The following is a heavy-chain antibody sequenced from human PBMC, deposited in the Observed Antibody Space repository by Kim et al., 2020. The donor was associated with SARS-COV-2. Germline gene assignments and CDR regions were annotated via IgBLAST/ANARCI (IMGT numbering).Heavy chain of an antibody. CDR3: ASRIAARRYCFDY. J-gene: IGHJ4*02. V-gene: IGHV4-39*01. D-gene: IGHD6-6*01. Sequence: YSPSLKTRVTISVDTSTNQFSLKLSSVTAADTAVYYCASRIAARRYCFDYWGQGTLVTVSS.